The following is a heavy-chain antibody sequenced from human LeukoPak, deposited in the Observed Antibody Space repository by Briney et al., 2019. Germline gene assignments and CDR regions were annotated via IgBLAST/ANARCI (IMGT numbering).Heavy chain of an antibody. CDR1: GFTFSSYA. CDR3: ARDWELGH. D-gene: IGHD1-26*01. Sequence: GSLRLSCAASGFTFSSYAMSWVRQPPGKGLEWIGFLYENGRTSYNPSLKSRVTISVDMSKNQFSLRLTSMTAADTAVYYCARDWELGHWGRGILVTVTS. CDR2: LYENGRT. V-gene: IGHV4-59*01. J-gene: IGHJ4*02.